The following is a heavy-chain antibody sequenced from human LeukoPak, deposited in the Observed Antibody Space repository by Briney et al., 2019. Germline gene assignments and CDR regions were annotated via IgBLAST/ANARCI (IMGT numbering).Heavy chain of an antibody. CDR1: GYTFTSYD. V-gene: IGHV1-8*01. Sequence: GASVRVSCKASGYTFTSYDINWVRQATGQGLEWMGWMNPNSGNTGYAQKFQGRVTMTRNTSISTAYMELSSLRSEDTAVYYCARGQRAVAGTGASYYMDVWGKGTTVTVSS. D-gene: IGHD6-19*01. J-gene: IGHJ6*03. CDR3: ARGQRAVAGTGASYYMDV. CDR2: MNPNSGNT.